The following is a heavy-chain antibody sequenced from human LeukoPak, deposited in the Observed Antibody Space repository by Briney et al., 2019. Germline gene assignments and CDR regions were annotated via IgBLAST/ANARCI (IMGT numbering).Heavy chain of an antibody. Sequence: QPGGSLRLSCAASGFTFSSYAMSWVRQAPGKGLEWVSAISGSGGRTYYADSVKGRFTISRDNSKNTLYLQMNSLRAEDSAVYYCAKFPTYHYDSSGYYWLEYWGQGTLVTVSS. CDR1: GFTFSSYA. D-gene: IGHD3-22*01. CDR3: AKFPTYHYDSSGYYWLEY. V-gene: IGHV3-23*01. J-gene: IGHJ4*02. CDR2: ISGSGGRT.